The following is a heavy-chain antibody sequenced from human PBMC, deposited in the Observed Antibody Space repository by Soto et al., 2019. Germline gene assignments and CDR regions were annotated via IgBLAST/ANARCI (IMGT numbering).Heavy chain of an antibody. CDR1: GYSFTSYW. J-gene: IGHJ6*02. CDR2: IDPSDSYT. Sequence: GESLKISCKGSGYSFTSYWISWVRQMPGKXLEWMGRIDPSDSYTNYSPSFQGHVTISADKSISTAYLQWSSLKASDTAMYYCARLRLVVVPAATHGMDVWGQGTTVTVSS. D-gene: IGHD2-2*01. V-gene: IGHV5-10-1*01. CDR3: ARLRLVVVPAATHGMDV.